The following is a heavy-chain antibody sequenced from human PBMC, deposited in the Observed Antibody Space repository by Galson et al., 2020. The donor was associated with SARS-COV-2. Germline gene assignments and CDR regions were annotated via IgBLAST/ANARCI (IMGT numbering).Heavy chain of an antibody. J-gene: IGHJ4*02. D-gene: IGHD6-19*01. Sequence: GESLKISCAASGFTFSTYAMSWVRQAPGKGLEWVSVIYSSGSTYYADSVKGRFTISRDNSKNTLDLQMDSLRVEDTAVYYCAKTSSSAFRGCLDYWGQGTLVTVSS. CDR2: IYSSGST. V-gene: IGHV3-23*03. CDR3: AKTSSSAFRGCLDY. CDR1: GFTFSTYA.